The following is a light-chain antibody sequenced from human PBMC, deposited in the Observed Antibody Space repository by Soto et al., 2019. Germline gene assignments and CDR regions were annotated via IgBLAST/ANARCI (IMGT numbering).Light chain of an antibody. V-gene: IGKV1-5*03. J-gene: IGKJ1*01. Sequence: DIQMTQSPSTLSASVGDRVTITCRASQTISLWLAWYQQKPGKAPNLLIYKASSLESGVPSRFSGSGSGTELTLTISSLQPDDFATYYCQQYSSFSAKTFGQGTKVEIK. CDR1: QTISLW. CDR2: KAS. CDR3: QQYSSFSAKT.